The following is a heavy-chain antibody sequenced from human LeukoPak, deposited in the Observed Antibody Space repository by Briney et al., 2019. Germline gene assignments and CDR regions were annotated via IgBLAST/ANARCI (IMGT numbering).Heavy chain of an antibody. Sequence: ASVKVSCKASGYTFTGYYMHWVRQAPGQGLEWMGWINPNSGGTNYAQKFQGRVTMTRDTSISTAYMELSRLRSDDTAAYYCARGDYTANWFDPWGQGTLVTVSS. CDR2: INPNSGGT. D-gene: IGHD3-16*01. CDR3: ARGDYTANWFDP. CDR1: GYTFTGYY. J-gene: IGHJ5*02. V-gene: IGHV1-2*02.